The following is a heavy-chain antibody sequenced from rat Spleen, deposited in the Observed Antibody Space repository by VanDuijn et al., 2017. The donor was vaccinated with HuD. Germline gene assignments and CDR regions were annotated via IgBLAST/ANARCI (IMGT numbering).Heavy chain of an antibody. V-gene: IGHV5-25*01. CDR2: ISPSGGTT. CDR3: AAHGPRISRFAY. J-gene: IGHJ3*01. CDR1: GFTFSDYN. D-gene: IGHD2-7*01. Sequence: EVQLAESGGGLVQPGRSMKLSCAASGFTFSDYNMAWVRQAPKKGLEWVASISPSGGTTYYRDSVKGRFTISRDNAKNNLYLQMDSLRSEDTATYYCAAHGPRISRFAYWGQGTLVTVSS.